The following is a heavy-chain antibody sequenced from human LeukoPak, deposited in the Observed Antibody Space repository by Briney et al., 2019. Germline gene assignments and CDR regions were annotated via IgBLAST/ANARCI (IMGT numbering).Heavy chain of an antibody. Sequence: SGPTLVNPTQTLTLTCIFSGFSLRTRGMCVSWIRQPPGKALEWLSRIDWDDDKDYSTSLKTRLTISKDPSKNQVVLTMTDMDPVDTATYYCARIRADSSGWYVDYWGQGTLVTVSS. CDR3: ARIRADSSGWYVDY. J-gene: IGHJ4*02. V-gene: IGHV2-70*11. D-gene: IGHD6-19*01. CDR1: GFSLRTRGMC. CDR2: IDWDDDK.